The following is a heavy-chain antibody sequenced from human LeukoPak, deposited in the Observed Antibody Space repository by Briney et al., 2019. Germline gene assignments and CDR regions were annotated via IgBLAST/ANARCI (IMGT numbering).Heavy chain of an antibody. D-gene: IGHD3-16*01. CDR3: ARDLSGGGLDY. V-gene: IGHV3-33*01. Sequence: GRSLRLSCAASGFTFSSYGMHWVRQAPGKGLEWVAVIWYDGSNKYYADSVKGRFTISRDNSKNTLYLQMNSLRAEDSAVYYCARDLSGGGLDYWGQGTLLTVSS. J-gene: IGHJ4*02. CDR1: GFTFSSYG. CDR2: IWYDGSNK.